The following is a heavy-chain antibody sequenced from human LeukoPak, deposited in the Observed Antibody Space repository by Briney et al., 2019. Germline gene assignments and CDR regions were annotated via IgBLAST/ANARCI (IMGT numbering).Heavy chain of an antibody. D-gene: IGHD3-22*01. CDR1: GGSISSYY. Sequence: SETLSLTRTVSGGSISSYYWSWIRQPAGKGLEWIGRIYTSGSTNYNPSLKSRVTMSVDTPKNQFSLKLSSVTAADTAVYYCARDRYYYDSSGYYFFDYWGQGTLVTVSS. CDR3: ARDRYYYDSSGYYFFDY. CDR2: IYTSGST. J-gene: IGHJ4*02. V-gene: IGHV4-4*07.